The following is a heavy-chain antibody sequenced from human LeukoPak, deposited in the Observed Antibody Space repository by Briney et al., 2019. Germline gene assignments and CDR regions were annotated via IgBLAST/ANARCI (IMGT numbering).Heavy chain of an antibody. J-gene: IGHJ5*02. V-gene: IGHV3-23*01. CDR3: ANIRSNNWNYKDWFDP. CDR2: ISGSGGCT. D-gene: IGHD1-7*01. CDR1: GFTFEDYG. Sequence: GGSLRLSCATSGFTFEDYGMSWVRQAPGKGLEWVSAISGSGGCTYYADSVKGRFTISRDNSKNTLYLQMNSLRAEDTAVYYCANIRSNNWNYKDWFDPWGQGTLVTVSS.